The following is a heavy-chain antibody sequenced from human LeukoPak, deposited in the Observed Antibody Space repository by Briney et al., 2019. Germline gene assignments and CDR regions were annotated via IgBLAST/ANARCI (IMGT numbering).Heavy chain of an antibody. J-gene: IGHJ4*02. V-gene: IGHV4-31*03. CDR3: AGEALRGYYFDY. Sequence: SETLSLTCTVSGGFISSSSYYWGWIRQHPGKGLEWIGYIYYSGSTYYNPSLKSRVTISVDTSKNQFSLKLSSVTAADTAVYYCAGEALRGYYFDYWGQGTLVTVSS. CDR2: IYYSGST. CDR1: GGFISSSSYY.